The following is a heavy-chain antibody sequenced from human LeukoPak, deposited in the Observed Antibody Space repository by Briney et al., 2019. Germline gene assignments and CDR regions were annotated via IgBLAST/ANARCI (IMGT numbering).Heavy chain of an antibody. D-gene: IGHD3-16*01. V-gene: IGHV3-30*02. CDR3: AKDLGALTYGEGF. Sequence: PGGSLRLSCAASGFTFNNYGMHWVRQAPGKGLEWVAFIRYDGSNKYYADSVKGRFTISRDNSKNTLYLQMNSLRAEDTAVYYCAKDLGALTYGEGFWGQGTLVTVSS. J-gene: IGHJ4*02. CDR1: GFTFNNYG. CDR2: IRYDGSNK.